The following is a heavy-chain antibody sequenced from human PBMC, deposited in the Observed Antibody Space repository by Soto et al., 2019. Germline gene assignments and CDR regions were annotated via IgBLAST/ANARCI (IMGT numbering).Heavy chain of an antibody. CDR1: GFTFSSYA. J-gene: IGHJ3*02. D-gene: IGHD5-18*01. Sequence: GGSLRLSCAASGFTFSSYAMSWVRQAPGKGLEWVSAISGSGGSTYYADSVKGRFTISRDNSKNTLYLQMNSLRAEDTAVYYCAKDLFGLTPVDTAMVIGAFDIWGQGTMVTVSS. V-gene: IGHV3-23*01. CDR2: ISGSGGST. CDR3: AKDLFGLTPVDTAMVIGAFDI.